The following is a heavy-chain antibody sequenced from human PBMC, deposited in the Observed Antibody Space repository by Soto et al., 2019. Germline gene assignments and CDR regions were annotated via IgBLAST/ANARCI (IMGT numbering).Heavy chain of an antibody. V-gene: IGHV3-66*01. CDR3: ARVDGNSGPYFYYYMDV. J-gene: IGHJ6*03. CDR1: GFTVSRNY. CDR2: IYSGGST. Sequence: GGSLRLSCAASGFTVSRNYMSWVRQAPGKGLEWVSLIYSGGSTHYADSVKGRFTISRDNSKNMLYLQMNSLRAEDTAVYYCARVDGNSGPYFYYYMDVWGKGTTVTVSS. D-gene: IGHD1-1*01.